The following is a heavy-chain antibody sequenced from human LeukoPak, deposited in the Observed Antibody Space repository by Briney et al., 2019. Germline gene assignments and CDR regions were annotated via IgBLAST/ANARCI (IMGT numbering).Heavy chain of an antibody. V-gene: IGHV3-74*01. D-gene: IGHD2-15*01. CDR3: ARETSGSFPY. J-gene: IGHJ4*02. Sequence: GGSLRLSCTASGFTFSNYWMQWVRQVPGKGLVWVSRINGDGSSPSYADSVKGRFTISRDNSKNTLYLQMNNLSAEDTAVYYCARETSGSFPYWAQGTLVTVSS. CDR1: GFTFSNYW. CDR2: INGDGSSP.